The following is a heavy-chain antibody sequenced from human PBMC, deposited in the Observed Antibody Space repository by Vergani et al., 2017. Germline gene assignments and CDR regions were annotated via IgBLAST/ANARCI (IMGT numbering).Heavy chain of an antibody. D-gene: IGHD6-19*01. Sequence: EVQLLESGGGLVQPGGSLRLSCAASGFTFSSYAMSWVRQAPGKGLEWVSAISGSGRGTYYADSVKGRFTISRDNSKNTLYLQMNRLRAEDTAVYYCAKGAEAVAGQFDYWGQGTLVTVSA. J-gene: IGHJ4*02. V-gene: IGHV3-23*01. CDR1: GFTFSSYA. CDR2: ISGSGRGT. CDR3: AKGAEAVAGQFDY.